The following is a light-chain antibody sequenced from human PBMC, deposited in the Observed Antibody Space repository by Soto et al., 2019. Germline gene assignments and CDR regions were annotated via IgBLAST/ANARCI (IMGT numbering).Light chain of an antibody. J-gene: IGLJ1*01. CDR1: GSNIGAGYD. CDR2: GNN. V-gene: IGLV1-40*01. CDR3: QSYDSGLRALYV. Sequence: QSVLTQPPSVSGAPGQRVTISCTGSGSNIGAGYDVHWYQQLPGTAPKLLIYGNNNRPSGIPDRFSGSKSGTSASLAITGLQAGDDADYYCQSYDSGLRALYVFGTGTKLTVL.